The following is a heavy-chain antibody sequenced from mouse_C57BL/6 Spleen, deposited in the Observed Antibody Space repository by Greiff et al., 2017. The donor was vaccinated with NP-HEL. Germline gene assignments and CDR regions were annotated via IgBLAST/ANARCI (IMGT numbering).Heavy chain of an antibody. CDR3: ARSYDYDGYFDY. D-gene: IGHD2-4*01. J-gene: IGHJ2*01. V-gene: IGHV1-72*01. CDR2: IDPNSGGT. CDR1: GYTFTSYW. Sequence: QVQLQQPGAELVMPGASVKLSCKASGYTFTSYWMHWVKQRPGRGLEWIGSIDPNSGGTKYNEKFKSKATLTVDKPSSTAYMQLSSLTSEDSAVYYCARSYDYDGYFDYWGQGTTLTVSS.